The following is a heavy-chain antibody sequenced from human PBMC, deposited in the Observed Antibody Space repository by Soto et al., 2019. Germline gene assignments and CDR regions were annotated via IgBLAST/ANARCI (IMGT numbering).Heavy chain of an antibody. CDR1: GGSIISSNYY. CDR3: AREDDGGDRDYYGLDV. V-gene: IGHV4-39*02. J-gene: IGHJ6*02. Sequence: PSETLSLTCTVSGGSIISSNYYWGWIRQPPGKGLEWIGSLHYSGSTYYNPSLKSRVTTSVDTSKNQFSLQLSSVTAADTAVYFCAREDDGGDRDYYGLDVWGQGTMVT. CDR2: LHYSGST. D-gene: IGHD2-21*02.